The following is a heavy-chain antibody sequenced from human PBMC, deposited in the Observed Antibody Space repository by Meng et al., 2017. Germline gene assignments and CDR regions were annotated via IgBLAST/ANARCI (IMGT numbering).Heavy chain of an antibody. CDR2: MNPNSGNT. J-gene: IGHJ6*02. CDR3: AREPRRYYDSSGYYYYYYGMDV. Sequence: ASVTVSCQASGYTFTSYDINWVRQATGQGLEWMGWMNPNSGNTGYAQKCQGRVSITRNTSISTANMELSSLRSEDTAVHYCAREPRRYYDSSGYYYYYYGMDVWGQGTTVTVSS. V-gene: IGHV1-8*03. D-gene: IGHD3-22*01. CDR1: GYTFTSYD.